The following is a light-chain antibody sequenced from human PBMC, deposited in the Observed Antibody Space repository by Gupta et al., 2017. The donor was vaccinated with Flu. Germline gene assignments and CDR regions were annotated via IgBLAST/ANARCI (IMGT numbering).Light chain of an antibody. CDR3: QCSDSCLSSFV. J-gene: IGLJ2*01. V-gene: IGLV1-40*01. CDR2: CNS. CDR1: SSNIGVGYD. Sequence: QSVLTPPPSVSASPGHRGTIAGTGSSSNIGVGYDLHWYQQLPGTVPKHLIDCNSNQPSGVPDRFSCYKSCTSASRLILGLQAEDEADDYCQCSDSCLSSFVFGGGTKMTVL.